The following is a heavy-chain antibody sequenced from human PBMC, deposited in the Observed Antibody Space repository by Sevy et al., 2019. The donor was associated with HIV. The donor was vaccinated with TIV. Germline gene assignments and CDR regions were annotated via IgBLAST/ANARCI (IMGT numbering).Heavy chain of an antibody. J-gene: IGHJ3*02. Sequence: SETLSLTCTVSGGSINSDHWNWIRQPPGKGLEWIGYVYYTGGTNYNPPLKNRVTISVDRTKTQFSLKLTSVTAADTAVYYCARRNDFDIWGQGTMVTVSS. CDR3: ARRNDFDI. CDR2: VYYTGGT. CDR1: GGSINSDH. V-gene: IGHV4-59*08.